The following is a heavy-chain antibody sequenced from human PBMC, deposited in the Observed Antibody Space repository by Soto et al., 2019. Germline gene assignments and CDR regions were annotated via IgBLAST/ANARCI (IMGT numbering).Heavy chain of an antibody. D-gene: IGHD3-10*02. V-gene: IGHV1-8*01. CDR3: ARMATCCSINCFAP. Sequence: ASEPVPYQASGYSFTNNDVIWLRQAPGQGIEWMGWMNPGSGDTGYAQKFQGRVTMTRDISIATAYMELTSLRSDDTAIYYCARMATCCSINCFAPWGQGTLVTVSS. CDR2: MNPGSGDT. CDR1: GYSFTNND. J-gene: IGHJ5*02.